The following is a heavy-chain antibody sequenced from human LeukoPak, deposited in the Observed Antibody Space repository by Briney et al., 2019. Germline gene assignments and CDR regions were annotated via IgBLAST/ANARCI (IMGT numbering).Heavy chain of an antibody. J-gene: IGHJ5*02. V-gene: IGHV6-1*01. CDR3: ARGRRWFDP. CDR2: TYYRSKWYN. CDR1: GXXXXSNXXA. Sequence: LTCVISGXXXXSNXXAWNXXRXSPSRXLEWMGRTYYRSKWYNDYAVSVKSRITINPDTSKNQFSLQLNSVTPEDTAMYYCARGRRWFDPWGQGTLVTVSS.